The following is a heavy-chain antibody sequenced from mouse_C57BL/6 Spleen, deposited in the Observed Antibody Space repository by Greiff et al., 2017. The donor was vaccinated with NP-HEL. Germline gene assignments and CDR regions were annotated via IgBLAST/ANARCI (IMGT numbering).Heavy chain of an antibody. Sequence: DVKLVESGGGLVQPGGSMKLSCVASGFTFSNYWMNWVRQSPEKGLEWVAQIRLKSDNYETHYAESVKGRFTISRDASKRSVYLQMNNLRAEDTGIYYCTALPLIPTVVPLYFDYWGQGTTLTVSS. J-gene: IGHJ2*01. CDR1: GFTFSNYW. D-gene: IGHD1-1*01. CDR3: TALPLIPTVVPLYFDY. V-gene: IGHV6-3*01. CDR2: IRLKSDNYET.